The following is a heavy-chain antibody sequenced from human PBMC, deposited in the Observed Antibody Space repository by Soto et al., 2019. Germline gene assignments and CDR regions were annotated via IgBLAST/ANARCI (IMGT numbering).Heavy chain of an antibody. Sequence: QVQLVQSGAEVKKPGASVKVSCKASGYTFTSYGISWVRQAPGQGLEWMGWISAHNGNTKYAQKLQGRVTMTTDTPTSTAYMEVRSLRSDDTAVYYCASDTAMALPDAWGQGTLVTVSS. CDR1: GYTFTSYG. J-gene: IGHJ4*02. D-gene: IGHD5-18*01. CDR2: ISAHNGNT. V-gene: IGHV1-18*01. CDR3: ASDTAMALPDA.